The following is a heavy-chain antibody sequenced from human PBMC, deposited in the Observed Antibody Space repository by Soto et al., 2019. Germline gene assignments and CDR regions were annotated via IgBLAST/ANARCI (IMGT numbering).Heavy chain of an antibody. CDR3: AKDGRAYYDFWSGYYYFDY. D-gene: IGHD3-3*01. Sequence: GGSLRLSCAASGFTFSSYAMSWVRQAPGKGLEWVSAISGSGGSTYYADSVKGGFTISRDNSKNTLYLQMNILRAEDTAVYFCAKDGRAYYDFWSGYYYFDYWGQGSLVTVSS. CDR1: GFTFSSYA. V-gene: IGHV3-23*01. CDR2: ISGSGGST. J-gene: IGHJ4*02.